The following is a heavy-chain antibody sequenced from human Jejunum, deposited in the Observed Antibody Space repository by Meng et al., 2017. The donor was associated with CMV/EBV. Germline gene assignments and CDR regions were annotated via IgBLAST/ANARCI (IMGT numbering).Heavy chain of an antibody. CDR3: ARVYGGGAFDL. D-gene: IGHD4-23*01. CDR2: IYIGGSA. J-gene: IGHJ3*01. CDR1: GFRFSSNY. V-gene: IGHV3-53*01. Sequence: WAAAGFRFSSNYVSWVRQAPGKGREWVSFIYIGGSANYADSVKGRFTISRDNSKNTLYLQMNNLRADDTAVYYCARVYGGGAFDLWGQGTMVTVSS.